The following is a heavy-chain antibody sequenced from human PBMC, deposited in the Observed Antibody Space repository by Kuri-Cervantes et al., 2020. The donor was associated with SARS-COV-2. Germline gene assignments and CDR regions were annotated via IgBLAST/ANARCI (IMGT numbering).Heavy chain of an antibody. CDR1: GFTFSSYW. CDR2: INSDGSST. CDR3: ARHSGYYRKNPDGFDY. V-gene: IGHV3-74*01. D-gene: IGHD1-26*01. Sequence: GGSLRLSCAASGFTFSSYWMHWVRQAPGKGLVWVSRINSDGSSTSYADSVKGRFTISRDNSKSTLYLQMNSLRAEDTAVYYCARHSGYYRKNPDGFDYWGQGTLVTVSS. J-gene: IGHJ4*02.